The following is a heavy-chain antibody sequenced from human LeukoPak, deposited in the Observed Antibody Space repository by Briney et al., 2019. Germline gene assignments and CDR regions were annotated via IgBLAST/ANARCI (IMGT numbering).Heavy chain of an antibody. CDR1: GFRFNNYA. D-gene: IGHD2-2*01. Sequence: GGSLRLSCAASGFRFNNYAMHWVRQPPGTGLEWVAVISMDGIQEYYADSVKGRFSISRDNSKNTLYLQMNSLRSEDTAVYYCAREVESYALDAFDLWGQGTMVTVSS. CDR3: AREVESYALDAFDL. V-gene: IGHV3-30*04. J-gene: IGHJ3*01. CDR2: ISMDGIQE.